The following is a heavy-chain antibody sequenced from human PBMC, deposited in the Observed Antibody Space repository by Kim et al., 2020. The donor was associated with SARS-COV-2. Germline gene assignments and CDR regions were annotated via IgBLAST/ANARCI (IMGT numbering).Heavy chain of an antibody. D-gene: IGHD6-19*01. CDR2: INHSGST. Sequence: SETLSLTCAVYGGSFSGYYWSWIRQPPGKGLEWIGEINHSGSTNYNPSLKSRVTISVDTSKNQFSLKLSSVTAADTAVYYCARGHSSGWYPVRSNYFDYWGQGTLVTVSS. V-gene: IGHV4-34*01. CDR1: GGSFSGYY. J-gene: IGHJ4*02. CDR3: ARGHSSGWYPVRSNYFDY.